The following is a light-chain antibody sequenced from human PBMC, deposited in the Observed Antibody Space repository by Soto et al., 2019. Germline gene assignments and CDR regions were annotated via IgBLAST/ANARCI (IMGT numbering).Light chain of an antibody. Sequence: EIVMTQSPATLSVSPGERATLSCRASQSVSRTYLAWYQQKPGQAPRLLIYGASSRATGIPDRFSGSGSGTDFTLTISRLEPEDFAVYYCQQYGSSPYTFGQGTKVDIK. CDR3: QQYGSSPYT. CDR2: GAS. CDR1: QSVSRTY. V-gene: IGKV3-20*01. J-gene: IGKJ2*01.